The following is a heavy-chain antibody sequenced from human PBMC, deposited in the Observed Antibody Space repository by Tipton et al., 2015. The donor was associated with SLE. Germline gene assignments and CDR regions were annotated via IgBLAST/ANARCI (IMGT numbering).Heavy chain of an antibody. CDR3: ARPLYYYYYMDV. CDR1: GGSISSNNW. CDR2: ISHSGST. Sequence: TLSLTCAVSGGSISSNNWWSWVRQPPGKGLEWIGEISHSGSTKYNPSLKSRGTISVDKSNNQFSLRLSSVTAADTAVYYCARPLYYYYYMDVWGKGTTVTVSS. J-gene: IGHJ6*03. V-gene: IGHV4-4*02.